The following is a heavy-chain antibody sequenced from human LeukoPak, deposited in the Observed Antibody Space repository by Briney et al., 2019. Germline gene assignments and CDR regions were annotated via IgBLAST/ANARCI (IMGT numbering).Heavy chain of an antibody. D-gene: IGHD3-10*01. CDR2: MNPNSGNT. CDR1: GYTFTSYD. J-gene: IGHJ4*02. V-gene: IGHV1-8*01. CDR3: ARRNAPYYYGFDY. Sequence: ASVKVSCKASGYTFTSYDINWVRQATGQGLEWMGWMNPNSGNTGYAQKFQGRVTMTRNTSITTAYMELSSLRSEDTAVYYCARRNAPYYYGFDYWGQGTLVTVSS.